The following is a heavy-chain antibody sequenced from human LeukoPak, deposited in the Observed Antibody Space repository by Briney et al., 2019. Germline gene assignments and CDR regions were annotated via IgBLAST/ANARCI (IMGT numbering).Heavy chain of an antibody. CDR3: ARGPNDYGKQHDLDY. V-gene: IGHV4-34*01. Sequence: SETLSLTCAVYGGSFSGYYWSWIRQPPGKGLEWIGEINHSGSTNHNPSLKSRVTISVDTSKNQFSLKLSSVTAADTAVYYCARGPNDYGKQHDLDYWGQGTLVTVSS. CDR2: INHSGST. CDR1: GGSFSGYY. J-gene: IGHJ4*02. D-gene: IGHD4-17*01.